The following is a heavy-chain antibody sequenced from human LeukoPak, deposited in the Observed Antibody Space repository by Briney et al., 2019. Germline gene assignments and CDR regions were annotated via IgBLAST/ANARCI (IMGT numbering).Heavy chain of an antibody. Sequence: GGSLRLSCAAPGFTFGSYAMSWVRQAPGKGLEWVSAITGSGATTYYAESVKGRFTISRDNSNNTLFLQMNSLRAEDTAIYYCAKAIGWGQGTMVTVSS. D-gene: IGHD2/OR15-2a*01. V-gene: IGHV3-23*01. J-gene: IGHJ3*01. CDR3: AKAIG. CDR2: ITGSGATT. CDR1: GFTFGSYA.